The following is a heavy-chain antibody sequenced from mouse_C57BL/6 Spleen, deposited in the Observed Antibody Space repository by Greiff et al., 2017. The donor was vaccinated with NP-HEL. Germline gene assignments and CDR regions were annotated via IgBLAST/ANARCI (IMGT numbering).Heavy chain of an antibody. J-gene: IGHJ4*01. Sequence: DVHLVESGGGLVKPGGSLKLSCAASGFTFSDYGMHWVRQAPEKGLEWVAYISSGSSTIYYADTVKGRFTISRDNAKNTLFLQMTSLRSEDTAMYYCARGGSKNAMDYWGQGTSVTVSS. V-gene: IGHV5-17*01. CDR2: ISSGSSTI. D-gene: IGHD1-1*01. CDR1: GFTFSDYG. CDR3: ARGGSKNAMDY.